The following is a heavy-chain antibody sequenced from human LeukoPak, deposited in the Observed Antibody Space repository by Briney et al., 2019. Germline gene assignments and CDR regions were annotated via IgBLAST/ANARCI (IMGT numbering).Heavy chain of an antibody. CDR3: ASGYGDYGGYFDY. CDR1: GGTFSSYA. J-gene: IGHJ4*02. V-gene: IGHV1-69*04. Sequence: GASVKVSCKASGGTFSSYAISWVRQAPGQGLEWMGRIIPILGIAYYAQKFQGRVTITADKSTSTAYMELSSLRSEDTAVYYCASGYGDYGGYFDYWGQGTLVTVSS. D-gene: IGHD4-17*01. CDR2: IIPILGIA.